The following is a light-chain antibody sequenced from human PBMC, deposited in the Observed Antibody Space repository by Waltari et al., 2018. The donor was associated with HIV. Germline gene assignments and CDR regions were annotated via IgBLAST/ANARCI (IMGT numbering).Light chain of an antibody. Sequence: EIVLTQSPATLSLSPGERATLSCRASRSVSIYLAWFQHKPGQSPRLLIYDASTRAPGIPARFSGSGSGTDFTLTISRLEPEDSAVYYCQQRSNWPPFTFGQGTKLRSN. J-gene: IGKJ2*01. CDR3: QQRSNWPPFT. V-gene: IGKV3-11*01. CDR2: DAS. CDR1: RSVSIY.